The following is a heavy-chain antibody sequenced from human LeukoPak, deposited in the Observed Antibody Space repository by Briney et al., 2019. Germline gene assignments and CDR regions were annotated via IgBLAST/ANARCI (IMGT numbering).Heavy chain of an antibody. CDR2: FDPEDGET. J-gene: IGHJ3*02. Sequence: ASVKVSCKVSGYTLTELSMRWVRQAPGKGLEWMGGFDPEDGETIYAQKFQGRVTMTEDTSTDTAYMELSSLRSEDTAVYYCAIELPGRKLDDAFDIWGQGTMVTVSS. V-gene: IGHV1-24*01. CDR1: GYTLTELS. D-gene: IGHD2-15*01. CDR3: AIELPGRKLDDAFDI.